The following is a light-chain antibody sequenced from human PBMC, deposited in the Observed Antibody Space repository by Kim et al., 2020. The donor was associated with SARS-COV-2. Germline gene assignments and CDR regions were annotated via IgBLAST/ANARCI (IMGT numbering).Light chain of an antibody. CDR1: QSISRY. CDR2: AAS. J-gene: IGKJ2*01. CDR3: QQSHSTPPYT. Sequence: DIQMTQSPSSLSASVGDRVTITCRTSQSISRYLNWYQQKPGKAPKLLIYAASNLESGVPSRFSGSGSGTDFTLTISSLQPEDFASYYCQQSHSTPPYTFGQGTKREI. V-gene: IGKV1-39*01.